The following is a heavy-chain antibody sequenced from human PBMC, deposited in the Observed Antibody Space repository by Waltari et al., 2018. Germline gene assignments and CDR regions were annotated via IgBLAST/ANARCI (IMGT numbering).Heavy chain of an antibody. J-gene: IGHJ4*02. CDR2: SHYSGTT. CDR3: ARKSRVDSGYDD. V-gene: IGHV4-59*01. CDR1: GGSIRSYY. Sequence: VRLQESGPGLVKPSETLSLTCTVSGGSIRSYYWSWIRQPPGKGLEWIAYSHYSGTTRYNPSLKSRVTMSVDTSKNQFSLKLRSVTTADTAVYYCARKSRVDSGYDDWGQGTLVTVSS. D-gene: IGHD5-12*01.